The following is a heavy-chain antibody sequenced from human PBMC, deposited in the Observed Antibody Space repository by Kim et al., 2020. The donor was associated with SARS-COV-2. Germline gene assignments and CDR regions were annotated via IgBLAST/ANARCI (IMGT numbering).Heavy chain of an antibody. Sequence: GGSLRLSCAASGFTFSDYYMSWIRQAPGKGLEWVSYISSSSSYTNYADSVKGRFTISRDNAKNSLYLHMNSLRAEDTAVYYCARVGYDYVWGSYRDYYYYYGMDVGGQGTMVAVS. CDR3: ARVGYDYVWGSYRDYYYYYGMDV. D-gene: IGHD3-16*02. V-gene: IGHV3-11*05. CDR2: ISSSSSYT. CDR1: GFTFSDYY. J-gene: IGHJ6*02.